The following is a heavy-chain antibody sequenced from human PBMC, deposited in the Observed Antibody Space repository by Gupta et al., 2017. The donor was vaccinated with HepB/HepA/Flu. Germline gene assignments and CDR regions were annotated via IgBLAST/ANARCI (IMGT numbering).Heavy chain of an antibody. CDR1: GDSIRSGNW. Sequence: QVQLQESGPGLVTPSGTLSLTCAVSGDSIRSGNWWTWVRQAPGKGLEWIGEINHSGTTTYNPSLKSRVTMSVDTSTNHFSLKVTSVTAADPAMYYCSTRWPLDYWGQGALVTVSS. V-gene: IGHV4-4*02. J-gene: IGHJ4*02. D-gene: IGHD2-15*01. CDR3: STRWPLDY. CDR2: INHSGTT.